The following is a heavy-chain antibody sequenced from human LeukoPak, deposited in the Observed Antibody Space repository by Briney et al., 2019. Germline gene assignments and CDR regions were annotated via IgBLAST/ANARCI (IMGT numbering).Heavy chain of an antibody. CDR3: ARQTSSYDILTGYYFGYNFDY. CDR2: IYYSGST. V-gene: IGHV4-39*01. Sequence: SETLSLTCTVSGGSISSSSYYWGWIRQPPGKGLEWIGSIYYSGSTYYNPSLKSRVTISVDTSKNQFSLKLSSVTAADTAVYYCARQTSSYDILTGYYFGYNFDYWGQGTLVTVSS. D-gene: IGHD3-9*01. J-gene: IGHJ4*02. CDR1: GGSISSSSYY.